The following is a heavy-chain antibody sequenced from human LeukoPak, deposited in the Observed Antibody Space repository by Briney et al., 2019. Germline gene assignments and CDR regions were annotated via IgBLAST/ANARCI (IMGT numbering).Heavy chain of an antibody. V-gene: IGHV3-7*01. D-gene: IGHD6-19*01. CDR1: GFSVRSYW. CDR2: IKEDGSDK. Sequence: PGGSLRLSCAASGFSVRSYWMSWVRQAPGKGLEWVANIKEDGSDKYYVDSVKGLFTISRDNAKNSLYLQMNSLRAEDTAVYYCSGIGRSSSGFHIWGQGTMVTVSS. CDR3: SGIGRSSSGFHI. J-gene: IGHJ3*02.